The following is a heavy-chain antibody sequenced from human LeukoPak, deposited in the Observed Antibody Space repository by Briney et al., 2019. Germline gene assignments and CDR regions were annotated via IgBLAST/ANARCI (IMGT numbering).Heavy chain of an antibody. CDR3: ARVTVLRFLEWLRRDDSTAGPFDY. J-gene: IGHJ4*02. CDR1: GGSISSGGYY. V-gene: IGHV4-31*03. D-gene: IGHD3-3*01. CDR2: IYHSGST. Sequence: SQTLSLTCTVSGGSISSGGYYWSWIRQHPGKGLEWIGYIYHSGSTYYNPSLKSRVTISADTSKNQFSLKLSSVTAADTAVYYCARVTVLRFLEWLRRDDSTAGPFDYWGQGTLVTVSS.